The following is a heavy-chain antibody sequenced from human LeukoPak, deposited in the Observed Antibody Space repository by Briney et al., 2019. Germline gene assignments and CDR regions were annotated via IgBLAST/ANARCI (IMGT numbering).Heavy chain of an antibody. CDR2: MNQSGSS. CDR1: GGSFSGYY. V-gene: IGHV4-34*01. J-gene: IGHJ4*02. CDR3: ARAERLTGYYWDY. D-gene: IGHD3-9*01. Sequence: PSETLSLTCAVYGGSFSGYYWSWIRHPPRKGLERIGEMNQSGSSNYSPSLKSRVATSVDTSKNQFSLSLSSVTVADTAVYYCARAERLTGYYWDYWGQGTLVTVSS.